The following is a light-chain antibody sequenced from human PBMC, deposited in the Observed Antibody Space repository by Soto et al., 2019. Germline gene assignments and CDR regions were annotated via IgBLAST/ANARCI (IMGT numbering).Light chain of an antibody. CDR3: QQYGSAPQT. Sequence: VLTQSPCTLSLSPGERSTLSCISSQSVSSSYLAWYQQKPGQAPRLLIYGASSRATGIPDRFSGSGSGTDFTLTISRLEPEDFAVFYCQQYGSAPQTFCQGTKLE. V-gene: IGKV3-20*01. J-gene: IGKJ1*01. CDR2: GAS. CDR1: QSVSSSY.